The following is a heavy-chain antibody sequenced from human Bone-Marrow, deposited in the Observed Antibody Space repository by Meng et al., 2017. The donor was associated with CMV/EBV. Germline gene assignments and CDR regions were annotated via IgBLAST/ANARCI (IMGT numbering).Heavy chain of an antibody. CDR1: GFTFSRYD. Sequence: GGSLRLSCTASGFTFSRYDMNWVRQAPGKGLEWVSSISSSSSYVYYADSVKGRFTVSRDNAKNSLYLQMNSLRAEDTAVYFCARQYSSSGFFDYWGQGTLVTVSS. D-gene: IGHD6-6*01. CDR2: ISSSSSYV. CDR3: ARQYSSSGFFDY. V-gene: IGHV3-21*01. J-gene: IGHJ4*02.